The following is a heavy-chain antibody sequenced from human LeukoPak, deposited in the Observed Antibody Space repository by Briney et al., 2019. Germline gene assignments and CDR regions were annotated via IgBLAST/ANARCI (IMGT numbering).Heavy chain of an antibody. CDR1: GFTFSSYA. V-gene: IGHV3-30-3*02. CDR2: ISYDGSNK. D-gene: IGHD1-26*01. CDR3: AKWQWELPYFDY. Sequence: GGSLRLSCAASGFTFSSYAMHWVRQAPGKGLEWVAVISYDGSNKYYADSVKGRFTISRDNSKNTLYLQMNSLRAEDTAVYYCAKWQWELPYFDYWGQGTLVTVSS. J-gene: IGHJ4*02.